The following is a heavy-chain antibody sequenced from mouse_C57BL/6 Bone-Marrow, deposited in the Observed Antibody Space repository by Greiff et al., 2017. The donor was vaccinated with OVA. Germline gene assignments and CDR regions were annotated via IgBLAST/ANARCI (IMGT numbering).Heavy chain of an antibody. V-gene: IGHV7-1*01. D-gene: IGHD1-1*01. CDR1: GFTFSDFY. Sequence: VQLQQSGGGLVQSGRSLRLSCATSGFTFSDFYMEWVRQAPGQGLEWIAASWNKANDYTTEYSASVKGRFIVSRDTSQNILYIQLNALRAEDSAIYYCAREGDYGSSYGYAMDYWGQGTSVTVSS. CDR2: SWNKANDYTT. J-gene: IGHJ4*01. CDR3: AREGDYGSSYGYAMDY.